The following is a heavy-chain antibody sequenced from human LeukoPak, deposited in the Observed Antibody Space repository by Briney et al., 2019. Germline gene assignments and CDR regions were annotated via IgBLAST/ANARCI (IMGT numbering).Heavy chain of an antibody. J-gene: IGHJ6*03. CDR3: ARGSAAAGSYYYYYMDV. CDR2: ISGSGGST. Sequence: GGSLRLSCAASGFTFSNYAMSWVRQAPGKGLEWVSAISGSGGSTYYADSVKGRFTISRDNAKNSLCLQMNSLRAEDTAVYYCARGSAAAGSYYYYYMDVWGKGTTVTVSS. D-gene: IGHD6-13*01. CDR1: GFTFSNYA. V-gene: IGHV3-23*01.